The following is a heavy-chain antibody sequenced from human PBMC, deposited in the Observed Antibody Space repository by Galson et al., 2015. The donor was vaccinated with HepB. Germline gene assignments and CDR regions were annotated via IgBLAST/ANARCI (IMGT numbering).Heavy chain of an antibody. V-gene: IGHV5-51*03. J-gene: IGHJ2*01. D-gene: IGHD6-6*01. Sequence: QSGAEVKKPGESLKISCKGSGYSFTSYWIGWVRQMPGKGLEWMGIIYPGDSDTRYSPSFQGQVTISADKSISTAYLQWSSLKASDTAMYYCARTRWYSSSSNWYFDLWGRGTLVTVSS. CDR1: GYSFTSYW. CDR2: IYPGDSDT. CDR3: ARTRWYSSSSNWYFDL.